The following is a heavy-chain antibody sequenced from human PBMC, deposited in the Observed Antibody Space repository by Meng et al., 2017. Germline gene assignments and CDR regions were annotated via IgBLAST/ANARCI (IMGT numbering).Heavy chain of an antibody. CDR2: TYYRSKWYN. CDR3: ARGGIAVAGTFDY. V-gene: IGHV6-1*01. Sequence: SQALSLTCAISGDSVSSNSAAWNWIRQSPSTGLEWLGRTYYRSKWYNDHAVAVKSRITSNPDTSKNQFSLQLNSVPPEDTAVYYYARGGIAVAGTFDYWGQGTLVTVSS. D-gene: IGHD6-19*01. CDR1: GDSVSSNSAA. J-gene: IGHJ4*02.